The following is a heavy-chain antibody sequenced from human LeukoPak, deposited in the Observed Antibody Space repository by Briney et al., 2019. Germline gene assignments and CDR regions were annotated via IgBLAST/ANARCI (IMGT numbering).Heavy chain of an antibody. Sequence: ASVKVSCKASGYTFTGYYMHWVRQAPGQGLEWMGWINPNSGGTNYAQKFQGRVTMTRDTSISTAYMELSRLRSDDTAVYYCARGPRVGRQQSDYYYGMDVWGQGTTVTVSS. CDR2: INPNSGGT. CDR3: ARGPRVGRQQSDYYYGMDV. CDR1: GYTFTGYY. V-gene: IGHV1-2*02. J-gene: IGHJ6*02. D-gene: IGHD2-15*01.